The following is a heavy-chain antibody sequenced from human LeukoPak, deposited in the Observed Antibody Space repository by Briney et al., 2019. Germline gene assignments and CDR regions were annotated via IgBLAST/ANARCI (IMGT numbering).Heavy chain of an antibody. D-gene: IGHD6-13*01. CDR3: ARYDYSSSYDY. CDR2: ISSSGSTI. J-gene: IGHJ4*02. CDR1: GFTFSDYY. V-gene: IGHV3-11*01. Sequence: GGSLRLSCAASGFTFSDYYMSWIRQAPGKGLEWASYISSSGSTIYYADSVKGRFTISRDNAKNSLYLQMNSLRAEDTAVYYCARYDYSSSYDYWGQGTLVTVSS.